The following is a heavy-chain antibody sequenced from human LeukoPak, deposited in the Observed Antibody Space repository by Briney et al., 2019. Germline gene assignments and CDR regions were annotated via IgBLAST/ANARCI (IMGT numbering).Heavy chain of an antibody. V-gene: IGHV1-69*04. CDR3: ARSGRWLQLVGSEYFQH. J-gene: IGHJ1*01. Sequence: APVKVSCKASGGTFSSYAISWVRQAPGQGLEWMGRIIPIFGIANYAQKFQGRVTITADKSTSTAYMELSSLRSEDTAVYYCARSGRWLQLVGSEYFQHWGQGTLVTVSS. CDR1: GGTFSSYA. CDR2: IIPIFGIA. D-gene: IGHD5-24*01.